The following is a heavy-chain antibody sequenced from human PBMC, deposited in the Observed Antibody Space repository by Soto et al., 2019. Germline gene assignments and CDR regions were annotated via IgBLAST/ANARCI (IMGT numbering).Heavy chain of an antibody. Sequence: EVQLLESGGGLVQPGGSLRLSCAASGFTFSSHVMNWVRQAPGKGLEWVAAISGGGGTTYYGDSVEGRFTMSRDNSKNTLDLQMNSPTADDTAVYYCARGPRAPPPHDYGMDVWGQGTTVTVSS. CDR2: ISGGGGTT. CDR1: GFTFSSHV. V-gene: IGHV3-23*01. J-gene: IGHJ6*02. CDR3: ARGPRAPPPHDYGMDV.